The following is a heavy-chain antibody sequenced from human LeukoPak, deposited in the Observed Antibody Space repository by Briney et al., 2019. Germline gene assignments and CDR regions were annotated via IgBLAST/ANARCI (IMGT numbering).Heavy chain of an antibody. CDR1: GFTFSSYG. CDR3: AREVTNDAFDI. V-gene: IGHV3-33*01. J-gene: IGHJ3*02. CDR2: IWYDGSNK. D-gene: IGHD4-17*01. Sequence: GGSLRLSCAASGFTFSSYGMHWVRQAPGKGLEWVAVIWYDGSNKYYADSVKGRFTISRDNSKNTLFLQMNSLRAEDTAVYYCAREVTNDAFDIWGQGTKVTVSP.